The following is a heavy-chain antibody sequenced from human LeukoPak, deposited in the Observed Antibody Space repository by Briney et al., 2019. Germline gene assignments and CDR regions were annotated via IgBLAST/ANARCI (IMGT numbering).Heavy chain of an antibody. J-gene: IGHJ3*01. CDR2: LYPGDSNP. CDR1: GYSFSSQY. V-gene: IGHV5-51*01. Sequence: GESPKISCKASGYSFSSQYIAWVRQMPGKGLEWMAFLYPGDSNPRYSPSFQGQVTISADKSISTAYLQWSSLKASDTAMYYCARHSDCSDGTCYDSDAFDLWGQGTMVTVSS. D-gene: IGHD2-15*01. CDR3: ARHSDCSDGTCYDSDAFDL.